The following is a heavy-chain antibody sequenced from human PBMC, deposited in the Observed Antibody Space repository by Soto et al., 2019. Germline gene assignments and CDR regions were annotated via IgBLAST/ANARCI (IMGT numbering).Heavy chain of an antibody. Sequence: QVQLQESGPGLVKPSQTLSLTCSVSGGSISGGYYWSWIRQYAGKGLEWIGYIFYTGRTYYNPSLKGRIAISVDTSKNQFSLKLSSVTAADTAMYYCARPMRLGELSLGYWGQGILVTVSS. D-gene: IGHD3-16*02. V-gene: IGHV4-31*03. CDR2: IFYTGRT. CDR3: ARPMRLGELSLGY. CDR1: GGSISGGYY. J-gene: IGHJ4*02.